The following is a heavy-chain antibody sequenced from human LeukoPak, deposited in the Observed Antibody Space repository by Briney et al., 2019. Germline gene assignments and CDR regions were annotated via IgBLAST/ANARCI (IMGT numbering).Heavy chain of an antibody. V-gene: IGHV3-23*01. CDR3: AKGLREYDFWSGYAT. D-gene: IGHD3-3*01. CDR1: GFTFSSYA. Sequence: HPGGSLRLSCAASGFTFSSYAMMWVRQAPGEGLDWVSTISVSGGSPNYADSVKGRFTISRDNSKNTLFLQMNSLRAEDTALYYCAKGLREYDFWSGYATWGQGTLVTVSS. J-gene: IGHJ5*02. CDR2: ISVSGGSP.